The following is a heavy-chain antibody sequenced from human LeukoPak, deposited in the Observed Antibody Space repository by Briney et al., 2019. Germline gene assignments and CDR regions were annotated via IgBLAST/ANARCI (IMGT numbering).Heavy chain of an antibody. CDR3: ARGAPTVTPTPFDY. V-gene: IGHV3-48*03. D-gene: IGHD4-17*01. CDR1: GFSFSTYE. J-gene: IGHJ4*02. CDR2: ISSSGGTT. Sequence: VGSLRLSCAASGFSFSTYEMNWVRQAPGKGLEWVSYISSSGGTTFYADSVKGRLTISRDNAKNSLYLHMNSLRGADTAVYYCARGAPTVTPTPFDYWGQGTLVTVSS.